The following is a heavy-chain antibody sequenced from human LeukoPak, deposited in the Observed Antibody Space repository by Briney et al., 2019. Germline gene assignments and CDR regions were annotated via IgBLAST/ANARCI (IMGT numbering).Heavy chain of an antibody. CDR1: GFTFSSYG. CDR2: ISYDGSNK. Sequence: GSLRLSCAASGFTFSSYGMHWVRQAPGKGLEWVAVISYDGSNKYYADSVKGRFTISRDNSKNTLYLQVNSLRAEDTAVYYCANPKYDFWSGPLDYWGQGTLVTVSS. V-gene: IGHV3-30*18. D-gene: IGHD3/OR15-3a*01. CDR3: ANPKYDFWSGPLDY. J-gene: IGHJ4*02.